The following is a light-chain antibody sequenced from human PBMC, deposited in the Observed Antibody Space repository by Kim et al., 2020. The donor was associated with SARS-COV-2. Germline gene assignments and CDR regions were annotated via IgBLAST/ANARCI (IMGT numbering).Light chain of an antibody. V-gene: IGLV3-21*04. CDR1: NIGDKA. CDR3: QVWDSTSDHPV. J-gene: IGLJ2*01. CDR2: YDS. Sequence: APGKTAMITCGGNNIGDKAVYWYQRRPGQAPVLVISYDSDRPSGIPERFSGSNSGSTATLTITGVEAGDEADYYCQVWDSTSDHPVFGGGTQLTVL.